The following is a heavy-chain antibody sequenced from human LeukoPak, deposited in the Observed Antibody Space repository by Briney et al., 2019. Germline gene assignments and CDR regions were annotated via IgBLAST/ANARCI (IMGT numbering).Heavy chain of an antibody. CDR2: IDPGDSYT. CDR3: ARRLTMITVPRDAFDI. V-gene: IGHV5-10-1*01. J-gene: IGHJ3*02. D-gene: IGHD3-16*01. CDR1: GDSFTSYS. Sequence: GESLKISCKASGDSFTSYSISWVRQMPGKALEWMGRIDPGDSYTSHCPSFQGHVTISADKSINTAYLQWSSLKASDTAMYYCARRLTMITVPRDAFDIWGQGTMVTVSS.